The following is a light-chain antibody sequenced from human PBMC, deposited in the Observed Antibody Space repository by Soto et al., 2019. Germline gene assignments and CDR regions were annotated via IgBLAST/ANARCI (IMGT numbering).Light chain of an antibody. J-gene: IGKJ1*01. CDR2: GAS. V-gene: IGKV1-6*01. CDR3: LQDHNHPWT. CDR1: QGIRND. Sequence: AIQMTQSPSSLSASVADRVTITCRASQGIRNDLGWYQQKPGKAPKLLMYGASSLQSGVPSRFSGSGSGTDFTLTISSLQPEDFATYYCLQDHNHPWTFGQGTKVDIK.